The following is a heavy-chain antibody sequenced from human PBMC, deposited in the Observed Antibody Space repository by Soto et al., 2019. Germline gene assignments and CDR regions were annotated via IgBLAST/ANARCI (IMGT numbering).Heavy chain of an antibody. J-gene: IGHJ5*02. CDR2: ISAYNGNT. CDR3: ARGAPYSSSSDWFDP. V-gene: IGHV1-18*01. D-gene: IGHD6-13*01. Sequence: ASVEVSCKASGYTFTSYGISWVRQAPGQGLEWMGWISAYNGNTNYAQKLQGRVTMTTDTSTSTAYMELRSLRSDDTAVYYCARGAPYSSSSDWFDPWGQGTLVTVSS. CDR1: GYTFTSYG.